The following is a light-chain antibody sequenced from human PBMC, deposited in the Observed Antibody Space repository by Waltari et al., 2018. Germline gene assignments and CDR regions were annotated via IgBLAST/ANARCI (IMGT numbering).Light chain of an antibody. CDR2: GTS. Sequence: DIQMTQPPSSLSAYVGDRVTITCRASQSISSDLNWYQQKPGKAPKLLISGTSNLQSGVPSGFSGSGSGTDFTLTINSLQPLDSATYYCQQSYSTPPTFGGGTKVEI. CDR3: QQSYSTPPT. CDR1: QSISSD. J-gene: IGKJ4*01. V-gene: IGKV1-39*01.